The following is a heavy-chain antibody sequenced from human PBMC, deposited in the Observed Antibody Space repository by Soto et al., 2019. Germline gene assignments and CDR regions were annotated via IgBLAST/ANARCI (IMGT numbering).Heavy chain of an antibody. CDR1: GFTFSSYG. J-gene: IGHJ4*02. D-gene: IGHD5-12*01. Sequence: QVQLVESGGGVVQPGRSLRLSCAASGFTFSSYGMHWVRQAPGKGLEWVAVISYDGSNKYYEDSVKGRFTISRDNSKNTLYMQMNSLRAEDTAVYYCAKDGTPRSTTWVATSWGQGTLVTVSS. CDR2: ISYDGSNK. V-gene: IGHV3-30*18. CDR3: AKDGTPRSTTWVATS.